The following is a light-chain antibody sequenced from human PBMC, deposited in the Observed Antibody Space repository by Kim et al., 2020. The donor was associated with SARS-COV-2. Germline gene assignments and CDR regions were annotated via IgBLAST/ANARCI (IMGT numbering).Light chain of an antibody. J-gene: IGLJ2*01. CDR2: RNK. CDR1: NSNIKNNY. CDR3: AAWDDSLSGVV. V-gene: IGLV1-47*01. Sequence: QPVLTQPPSASGTPGQGVVISCSGSNSNIKNNYVYWYHQLPGTAPKLLIYRNKQRPSGVPDRFSGSKSGTSASLAISGLRSDDEADYYCAAWDDSLSGVVFGGGTQLTVL.